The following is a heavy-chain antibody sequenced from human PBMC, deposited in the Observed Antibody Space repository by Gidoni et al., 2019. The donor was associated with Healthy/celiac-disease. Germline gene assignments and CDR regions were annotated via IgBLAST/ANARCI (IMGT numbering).Heavy chain of an antibody. J-gene: IGHJ6*02. CDR2: ISAYNGNT. CDR1: GYTCTSYG. CDR3: ARDWMVGYYYYGMDV. V-gene: IGHV1-18*04. Sequence: QVQLVLSGAEVNKPGASVKVSCTASGYTCTSYGISWVPQAPGQGLEGMGWISAYNGNTNYTQKLQGRVTMTTDTSTGTAYMELRSLRSDDTAVYYCARDWMVGYYYYGMDVWGQGTTVTVSS. D-gene: IGHD2-15*01.